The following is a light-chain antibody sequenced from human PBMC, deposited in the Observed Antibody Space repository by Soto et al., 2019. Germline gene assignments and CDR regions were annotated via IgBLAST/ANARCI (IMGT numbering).Light chain of an antibody. Sequence: EIVLTQSPGTLSVSPGERATLSCRASQSISSNYLAWYQQKPGQAPSLLIYGASSRATGIPDRFSGSRSGTDFTLTISRLEPEDSAIYYCQQYGSWTFGQGTKVEIK. V-gene: IGKV3-20*01. CDR1: QSISSNY. CDR3: QQYGSWT. J-gene: IGKJ1*01. CDR2: GAS.